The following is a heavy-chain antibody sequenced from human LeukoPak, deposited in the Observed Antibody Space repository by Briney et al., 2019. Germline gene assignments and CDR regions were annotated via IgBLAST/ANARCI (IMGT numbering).Heavy chain of an antibody. CDR1: GGSISSYY. CDR2: IYISGST. CDR3: ARTLVGATRPYYFDY. J-gene: IGHJ4*02. D-gene: IGHD1-26*01. V-gene: IGHV4-4*07. Sequence: SETLSLTCTVSGGSISSYYWSWIRQPAGKGLEWIGRIYISGSTNYNPSLKSRVTISVDTSKNQFSLKLSSVTAADTAVYYCARTLVGATRPYYFDYWGQGTLVTVSS.